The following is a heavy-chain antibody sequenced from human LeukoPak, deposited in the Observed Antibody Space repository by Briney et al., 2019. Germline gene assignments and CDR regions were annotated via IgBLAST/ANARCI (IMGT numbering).Heavy chain of an antibody. V-gene: IGHV4-59*01. CDR2: IHYNGSP. Sequence: SETLSLTCTVSGGSISSYSWSWIQQPPGKGLEWIGYIHYNGSPNYNPSLKSRVTISVDTSKNQFSLKLSSVTAADTAVYYCARLPSGGRADYWGQGTLVTVSS. D-gene: IGHD3-16*01. CDR3: ARLPSGGRADY. CDR1: GGSISSYS. J-gene: IGHJ4*02.